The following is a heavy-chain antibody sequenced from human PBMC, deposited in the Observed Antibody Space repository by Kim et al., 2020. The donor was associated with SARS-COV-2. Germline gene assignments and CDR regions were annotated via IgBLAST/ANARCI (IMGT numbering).Heavy chain of an antibody. V-gene: IGHV5-51*01. CDR3: ARPAGDYYYYYGMDV. D-gene: IGHD6-19*01. Sequence: PSFQGQVTISADKSISTAYLQWSSLKASDTAMYYCARPAGDYYYYYGMDVWGQGTTVTVSS. J-gene: IGHJ6*02.